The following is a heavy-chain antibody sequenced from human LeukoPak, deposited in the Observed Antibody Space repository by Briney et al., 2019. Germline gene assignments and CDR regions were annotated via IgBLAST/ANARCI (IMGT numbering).Heavy chain of an antibody. D-gene: IGHD3-3*01. CDR3: ARDKSFLEWQNINWFDP. J-gene: IGHJ5*02. CDR2: IIPILGIA. V-gene: IGHV1-69*04. CDR1: GGTFSSYA. Sequence: GASVKVSCKASGGTFSSYAISWVRQAPGQGLEWMGRIIPILGIANYAQKFQGRVTITADKSTSTAYMELSSLRSEDTAVYYCARDKSFLEWQNINWFDPWGQGTLVTVSS.